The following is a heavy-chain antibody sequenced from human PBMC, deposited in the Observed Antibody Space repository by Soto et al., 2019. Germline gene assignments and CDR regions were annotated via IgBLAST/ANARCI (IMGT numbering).Heavy chain of an antibody. Sequence: HPGGSLRLSCTASGFSLSSSDMHWVRQAPGKGLEWLAVSSFDGTQRFYGDSVKGRFTVSRDNSNNTLYLEMNSLRTEDTAVYYCAKQLRGSGWYPLDSWGQGTPVTVYS. D-gene: IGHD6-19*01. V-gene: IGHV3-30*18. J-gene: IGHJ4*02. CDR2: SSFDGTQR. CDR3: AKQLRGSGWYPLDS. CDR1: GFSLSSSD.